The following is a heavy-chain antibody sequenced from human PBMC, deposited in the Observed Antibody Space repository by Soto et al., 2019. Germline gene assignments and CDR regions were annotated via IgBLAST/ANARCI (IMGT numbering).Heavy chain of an antibody. V-gene: IGHV4-59*01. D-gene: IGHD6-13*01. CDR2: IYYSGST. J-gene: IGHJ4*02. CDR3: AILAAAVGY. CDR1: GGPISSYY. Sequence: SETLSLTCTVSGGPISSYYWSWIRQPPGKGLEWIGYIYYSGSTNYNPSLKSRVTISVDTSKNQFSLKLSSVTAADTAVYYCAILAAAVGYWGQGTLVTVSS.